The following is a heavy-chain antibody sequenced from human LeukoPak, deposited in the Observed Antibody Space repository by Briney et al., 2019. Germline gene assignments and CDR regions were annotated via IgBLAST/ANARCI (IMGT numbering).Heavy chain of an antibody. D-gene: IGHD3-3*01. J-gene: IGHJ6*03. CDR2: ISAYNGNT. Sequence: ASVKVSCKASGYTFTSYGISWVRQAPGQGLEWMGWISAYNGNTNYAQKLQGRVTMTTDTSTSTAYMELRSLRSDGTAVYYCARQTEFLESRAGYYYYYMDVWGKGTTVTVSS. CDR3: ARQTEFLESRAGYYYYYMDV. V-gene: IGHV1-18*01. CDR1: GYTFTSYG.